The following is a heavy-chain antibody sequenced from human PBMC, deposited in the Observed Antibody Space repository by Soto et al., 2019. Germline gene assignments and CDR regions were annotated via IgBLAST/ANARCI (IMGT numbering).Heavy chain of an antibody. CDR3: TTDRRITLAQFDY. V-gene: IGHV3-15*01. D-gene: IGHD1-20*01. Sequence: PGGSLRLSCAASGFTVSGAWMSWVPQAPGKGLEWVARIKSEADGGTTDYAAPVKGRFTISRDDSKNILDLQMNSLKTEDTAVYYCTTDRRITLAQFDYWGQGALVTVSS. CDR1: GFTVSGAW. J-gene: IGHJ4*02. CDR2: IKSEADGGTT.